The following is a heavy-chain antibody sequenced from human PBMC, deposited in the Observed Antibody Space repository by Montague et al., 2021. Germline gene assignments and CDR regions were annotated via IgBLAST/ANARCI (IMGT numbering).Heavy chain of an antibody. CDR3: VRQSVSGKFDY. CDR1: GDSVSSNSVT. D-gene: IGHD6-19*01. Sequence: CAISGDSVSSNSVTWHWIRQSPSRGLECLRRTYYRSKWANDYALSVRSRITFNPDTSKNQFSLQLDSVTPEDTAVYYCVRQSVSGKFDYWGQGTRVTVSS. V-gene: IGHV6-1*01. CDR2: TYYRSKWAN. J-gene: IGHJ4*02.